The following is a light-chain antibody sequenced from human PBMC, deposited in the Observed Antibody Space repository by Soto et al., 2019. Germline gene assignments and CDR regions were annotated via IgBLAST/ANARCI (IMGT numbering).Light chain of an antibody. Sequence: EIVLTQSPATLSLSPGERATLSCRASQSVSSYLAWYQQKPGQAPRLLIYDASNRATGIPARFSGSGSATDFTLTISSLEPEDFAVYYWQQRSNWPITFGQGTRLEIK. CDR3: QQRSNWPIT. CDR2: DAS. V-gene: IGKV3-11*01. CDR1: QSVSSY. J-gene: IGKJ5*01.